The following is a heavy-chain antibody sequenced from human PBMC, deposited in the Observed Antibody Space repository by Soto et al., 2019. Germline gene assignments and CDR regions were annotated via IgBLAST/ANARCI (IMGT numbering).Heavy chain of an antibody. CDR2: MNPNSGNT. Sequence: ASVKVSCKASGYTFTSYDINWVRQATGQGLEWMGWMNPNSGNTGYAQKFQGRVTMTRNTSISTAYMELSSLRSEDTAVYYCAREGEILRYFPWLEFRSYMDVWG. V-gene: IGHV1-8*01. D-gene: IGHD3-9*01. CDR3: AREGEILRYFPWLEFRSYMDV. CDR1: GYTFTSYD. J-gene: IGHJ6*03.